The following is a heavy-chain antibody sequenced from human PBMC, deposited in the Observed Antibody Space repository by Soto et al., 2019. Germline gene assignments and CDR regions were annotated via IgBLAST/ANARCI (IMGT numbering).Heavy chain of an antibody. CDR3: TRELIENSDSRYDAFDI. J-gene: IGHJ3*02. CDR1: GSTFTDHY. V-gene: IGHV1-2*02. D-gene: IGHD6-6*01. Sequence: VSVKVSCKTSGSTFTDHYSYRVRQDPGAGLEWMGGMNSNSGGAYFAQKFQGRVTLSRDTSICTFYIELSPLTSDDTAVYFCTRELIENSDSRYDAFDIWGQGTTVTVSS. CDR2: MNSNSGGA.